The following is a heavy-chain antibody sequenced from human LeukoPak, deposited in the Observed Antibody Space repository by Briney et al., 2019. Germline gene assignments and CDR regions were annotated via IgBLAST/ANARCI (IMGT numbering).Heavy chain of an antibody. J-gene: IGHJ4*02. D-gene: IGHD5-12*01. Sequence: GRSLSLSCTASRFTFSNYALHWVRQAPSKGLEWVAVISKDGSNKYYADSVKGRFTISRDNSMNTLYLQMNSLGAEDTAVYYCASGAVDIVTTGPGGYWGQGTLVTVSS. CDR1: RFTFSNYA. V-gene: IGHV3-30-3*01. CDR2: ISKDGSNK. CDR3: ASGAVDIVTTGPGGY.